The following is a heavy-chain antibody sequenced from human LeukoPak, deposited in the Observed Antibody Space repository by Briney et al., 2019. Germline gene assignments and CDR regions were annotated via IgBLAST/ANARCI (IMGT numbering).Heavy chain of an antibody. Sequence: GGSLRLSCAASGFTVSSNYMSWVRQAPGKGLEWVSVIYSGGSTYYADSVKGRFTISRDNSKNTLYLQMNSLRAEDTAVYYCAKSWSAARRLGDAFDIWGQGTMVTVSS. CDR2: IYSGGST. CDR1: GFTVSSNY. V-gene: IGHV3-66*01. CDR3: AKSWSAARRLGDAFDI. D-gene: IGHD6-6*01. J-gene: IGHJ3*02.